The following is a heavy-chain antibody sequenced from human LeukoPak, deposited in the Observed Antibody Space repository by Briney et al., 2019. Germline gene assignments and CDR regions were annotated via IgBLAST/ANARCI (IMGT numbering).Heavy chain of an antibody. D-gene: IGHD1-26*01. V-gene: IGHV3-30*18. J-gene: IGHJ4*02. Sequence: GGSLRLSCAASGFTFSSYWMHWVRQAPGKGLEWVAVISYDGSNKYYADSVKGRFTISRDNSKNTLYLQMNSLRAEDTAVYYCAKDLWLRSGIVGAQGYWGQGTLVTVSS. CDR3: AKDLWLRSGIVGAQGY. CDR1: GFTFSSYW. CDR2: ISYDGSNK.